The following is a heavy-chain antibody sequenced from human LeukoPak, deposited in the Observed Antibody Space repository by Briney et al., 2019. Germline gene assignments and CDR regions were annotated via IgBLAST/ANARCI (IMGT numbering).Heavy chain of an antibody. J-gene: IGHJ4*02. V-gene: IGHV4-59*08. CDR2: IYYSGST. CDR3: ARLVCGGGSCPAEFDY. D-gene: IGHD2-15*01. CDR1: GGSIS. Sequence: SETLSLTCTVSGGSISIRQPPGQGLEWIGYIYYSGSTNYNPSLKSRVTISVDTSKNQFSLKLSSVTAADTAVYYCARLVCGGGSCPAEFDYWGQGTLVTVSS.